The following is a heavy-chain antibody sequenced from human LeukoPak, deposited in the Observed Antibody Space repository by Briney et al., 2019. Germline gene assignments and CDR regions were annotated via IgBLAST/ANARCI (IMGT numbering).Heavy chain of an antibody. J-gene: IGHJ4*02. D-gene: IGHD3-10*01. V-gene: IGHV5-10-1*01. CDR3: ASGGSGSYPVYY. Sequence: PGAPLQISCQGAGSFFTSYWISWVRALRGKGLEGTGRIDPSDSYTNYSPSFQGHVTISADNSISTAYLRWSRVKAPNTAMYFCASGGSGSYPVYYWGQGTLGTVSS. CDR2: IDPSDSYT. CDR1: GSFFTSYW.